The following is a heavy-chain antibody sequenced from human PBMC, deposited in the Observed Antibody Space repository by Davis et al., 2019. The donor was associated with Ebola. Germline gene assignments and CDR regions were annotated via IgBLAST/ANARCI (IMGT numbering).Heavy chain of an antibody. CDR3: ARDREGYSAYDC. V-gene: IGHV3-21*05. CDR1: GFTFSSYS. Sequence: GESLKISCAASGFTFSSYSMNWVRQAPGKGLEWVSYISSSSSHTNYADSVKGRFTISRDNAKNSLYLQMNSLRAEDTAMYYCARDREGYSAYDCWGQGTLVTVSS. J-gene: IGHJ4*02. D-gene: IGHD5-12*01. CDR2: ISSSSSHT.